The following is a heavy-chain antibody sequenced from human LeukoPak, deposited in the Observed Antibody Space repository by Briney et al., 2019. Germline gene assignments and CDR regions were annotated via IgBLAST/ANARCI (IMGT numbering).Heavy chain of an antibody. Sequence: PGGSLRLSCAASGFTFSNAWMSWARQAPGKGLEWVGRIKSKADGGTTDYTAPVKGRFTMSRDDSKNTLYLQMNSLKTEDTAVYYCTTDDYYYGSGTYCPLGSYWGQGTLVTVSS. CDR1: GFTFSNAW. CDR2: IKSKADGGTT. D-gene: IGHD3-10*01. J-gene: IGHJ4*02. CDR3: TTDDYYYGSGTYCPLGSY. V-gene: IGHV3-15*01.